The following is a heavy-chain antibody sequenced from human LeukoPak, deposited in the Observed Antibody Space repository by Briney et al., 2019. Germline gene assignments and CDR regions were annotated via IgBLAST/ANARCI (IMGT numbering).Heavy chain of an antibody. CDR1: GFTFSTYW. V-gene: IGHV3-7*01. CDR3: ARARYLDY. J-gene: IGHJ4*02. CDR2: IKQDGSEK. Sequence: GGSLRVSCAASGFTFSTYWMSWVRQAPGKGLEWVANIKQDGSEKNYVDSVKGRFTISRNNAKNSLYQQMNSLRAEDTAVYYCARARYLDYWGQGTLVTVFS.